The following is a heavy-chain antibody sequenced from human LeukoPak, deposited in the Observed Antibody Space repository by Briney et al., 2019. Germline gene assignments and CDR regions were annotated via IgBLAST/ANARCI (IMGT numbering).Heavy chain of an antibody. V-gene: IGHV5-51*01. Sequence: PGGSLRLSCKGSGYSFSNNWIGWVRQMPGKGLEWMGIIHPGDSDTRYSPSFQGQVTISADKSISTAYLQWNSLKASDTAMYYCARRSGSYFDYWGQGTLVTVSS. J-gene: IGHJ4*02. CDR2: IHPGDSDT. D-gene: IGHD1-26*01. CDR1: GYSFSNNW. CDR3: ARRSGSYFDY.